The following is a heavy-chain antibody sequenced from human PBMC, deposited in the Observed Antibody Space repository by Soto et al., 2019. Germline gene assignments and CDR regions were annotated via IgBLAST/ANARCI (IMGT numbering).Heavy chain of an antibody. CDR2: IYPGDSDT. D-gene: IGHD2-2*01. V-gene: IGHV5-51*01. CDR3: ARRGQHSGSDQYQSYIMDA. CDR1: GYSFPNYW. Sequence: PGESLKISCTASGYSFPNYWIGWVRQVPGQGLEWMGIIYPGDSDTKYSPSFQGQVTITADTSISTAFLQWTSLKAADTAMYYCARRGQHSGSDQYQSYIMDAWGQGPTVTVSS. J-gene: IGHJ6*02.